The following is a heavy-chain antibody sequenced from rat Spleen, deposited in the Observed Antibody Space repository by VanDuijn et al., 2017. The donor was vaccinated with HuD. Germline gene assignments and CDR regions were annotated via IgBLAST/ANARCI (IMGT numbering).Heavy chain of an antibody. CDR1: GFSLSNYG. J-gene: IGHJ2*01. CDR3: ARSDYSSPYYLDD. Sequence: QVQLKESGPGLVKPSLTLSLTCTVSGFSLSNYGVFWVRKPPGKGLEWMGVIWGNGNANYNSVLKSRLSISRDTSKSQVFLKMNNLQTEDTAMYFCARSDYSSPYYLDDWGQGVMVTVSA. CDR2: IWGNGNA. V-gene: IGHV2S61*01. D-gene: IGHD1-2*01.